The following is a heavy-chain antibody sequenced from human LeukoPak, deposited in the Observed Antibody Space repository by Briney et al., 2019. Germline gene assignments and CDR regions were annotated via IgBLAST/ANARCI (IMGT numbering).Heavy chain of an antibody. CDR3: ARVEDVLLWFGETWGFLNP. CDR1: GYTFTGYY. V-gene: IGHV1-2*02. D-gene: IGHD3-10*01. Sequence: GASVKVSCKASGYTFTGYYMHWVRQAPGQGLEWMGWINPNSGGTNYAQKFQGRVTMTGDTSISTAYMELSRLRSDDTAVYYCARVEDVLLWFGETWGFLNPWGQGTLVTVSS. J-gene: IGHJ5*02. CDR2: INPNSGGT.